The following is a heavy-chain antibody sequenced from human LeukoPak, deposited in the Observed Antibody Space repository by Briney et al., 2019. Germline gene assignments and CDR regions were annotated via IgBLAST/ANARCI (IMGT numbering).Heavy chain of an antibody. Sequence: ASVKVSCKASGYTFTSYDINWVRQATGQGLEWMGWMNPNSGNTGYAQKFQGRVTMARNTSISTAYMELSSLRSEDTAVCYCARHTVVTAGDYWGQGTLVTVSS. D-gene: IGHD4-23*01. CDR3: ARHTVVTAGDY. CDR1: GYTFTSYD. V-gene: IGHV1-8*01. J-gene: IGHJ4*02. CDR2: MNPNSGNT.